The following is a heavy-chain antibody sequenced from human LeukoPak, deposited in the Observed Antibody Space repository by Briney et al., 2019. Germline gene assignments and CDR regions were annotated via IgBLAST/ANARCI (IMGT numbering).Heavy chain of an antibody. Sequence: SETLSLTCTASGGSISSSSYYWGWIRQPPGKGLEWIGSIYSSGRTSYNPSLKSPVTISVDTSKNQFSLKLSSVTAADTAVYYCARHYGSGSYLIPFDYWGQGTLVTVSS. J-gene: IGHJ4*02. CDR1: GGSISSSSYY. D-gene: IGHD3-10*01. V-gene: IGHV4-39*01. CDR3: ARHYGSGSYLIPFDY. CDR2: IYSSGRT.